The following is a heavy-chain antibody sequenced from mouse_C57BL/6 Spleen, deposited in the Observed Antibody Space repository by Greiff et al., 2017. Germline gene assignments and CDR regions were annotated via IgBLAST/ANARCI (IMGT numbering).Heavy chain of an antibody. CDR3: ARDPKDY. CDR1: GFTFSSYA. CDR2: ISDGGSYT. V-gene: IGHV5-4*01. J-gene: IGHJ4*01. Sequence: EVHLVESGGGLVKPGGSLKLSCAASGFTFSSYAMSWVRQTPEKRLEWVATISDGGSYTYYPDNVKGRFTISRDNAKNNLYLQMSHLKSEDTAMYYCARDPKDYWGQGTSVTVSS.